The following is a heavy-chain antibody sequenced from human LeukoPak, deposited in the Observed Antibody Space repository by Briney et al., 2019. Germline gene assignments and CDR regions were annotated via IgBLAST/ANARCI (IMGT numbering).Heavy chain of an antibody. D-gene: IGHD3-10*01. CDR1: GDTFTNYY. J-gene: IGHJ4*02. V-gene: IGHV1-46*01. CDR3: ARLGAVRGVIG. CDR2: ITPTGGST. Sequence: GASVKVSCKASGDTFTNYYMHWVRQAPGQGLEWMGIITPTGGSTSYAQKFQGRVTMTRDMSTSTVYMELSSLRSQDTAVYYCARLGAVRGVIGWGQGTLVTVSS.